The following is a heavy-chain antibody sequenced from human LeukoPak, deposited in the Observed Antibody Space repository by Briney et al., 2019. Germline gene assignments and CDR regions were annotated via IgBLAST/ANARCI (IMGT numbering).Heavy chain of an antibody. CDR3: ARDQAFVYCSGGTCYDDY. Sequence: ASVKVSCKASGYTFTSYFMHWVRQAPGQGLEWMGVVNPSSGSTTYSQKFQGRVTMTRDTSTSTVYMDLSSLRSEDTAVYYCARDQAFVYCSGGTCYDDYWGQGSLVTVSS. V-gene: IGHV1-46*01. D-gene: IGHD2-15*01. CDR1: GYTFTSYF. CDR2: VNPSSGST. J-gene: IGHJ4*02.